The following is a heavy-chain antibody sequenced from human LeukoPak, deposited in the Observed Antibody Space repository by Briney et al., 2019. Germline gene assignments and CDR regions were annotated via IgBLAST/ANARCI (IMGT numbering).Heavy chain of an antibody. V-gene: IGHV4-39*01. D-gene: IGHD6-6*01. CDR3: ARHLIAARSNFDY. CDR2: IYYSGST. Sequence: PSETLSLTCTVSGGSISSSSYYWGWIRQPPGKGLEWIGSIYYSGSTYYNPSLKSRVTISVDTSKNQFSLKLSSVTAADTAVYYCARHLIAARSNFDYWGKGTLVTVSS. CDR1: GGSISSSSYY. J-gene: IGHJ4*02.